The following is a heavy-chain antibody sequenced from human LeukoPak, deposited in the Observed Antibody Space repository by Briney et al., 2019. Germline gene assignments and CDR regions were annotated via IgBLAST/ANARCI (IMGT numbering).Heavy chain of an antibody. D-gene: IGHD3-22*01. CDR2: ISYDGSNK. V-gene: IGHV3-30*18. J-gene: IGHJ4*02. Sequence: GGSLRLSCAASGFTFSSYGMHRVRQAPGKGLEWVAVISYDGSNKYYADSVKGRFTISRDNSKNTLYLQMNSLRAEDTAVYYCAKDVSYDSSGYYYADYLYPDYWGQGTLVTVSS. CDR1: GFTFSSYG. CDR3: AKDVSYDSSGYYYADYLYPDY.